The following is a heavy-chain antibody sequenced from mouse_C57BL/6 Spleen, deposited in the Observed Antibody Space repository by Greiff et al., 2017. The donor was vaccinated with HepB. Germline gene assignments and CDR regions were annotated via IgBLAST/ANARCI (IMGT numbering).Heavy chain of an antibody. Sequence: DVKLVESVAELVRPGASVKLSCTASGFNIKNTYMHWVKQRPEQGLEWIGRIDPANGNTKYAPKFQGKATITADTSSNTAYLQLSSLTSEDTAIYYCARPVTTVVAPFDYWGQGTTLTVSS. CDR3: ARPVTTVVAPFDY. CDR2: IDPANGNT. D-gene: IGHD1-1*01. J-gene: IGHJ2*01. V-gene: IGHV14-3*01. CDR1: GFNIKNTY.